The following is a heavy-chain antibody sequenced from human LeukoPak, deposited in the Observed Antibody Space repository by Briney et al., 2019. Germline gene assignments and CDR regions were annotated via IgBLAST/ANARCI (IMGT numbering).Heavy chain of an antibody. CDR2: IKPDGSFT. V-gene: IGHV3-74*01. CDR3: VNYNWHSLRDS. D-gene: IGHD1-7*01. CDR1: GFTFSSYG. J-gene: IGHJ5*01. Sequence: GGSLRLSCAASGFTFSSYGMHWVRQAPGKGLEWVSRIKPDGSFTAYADSVKGRFTISRDNAKNTLFLQMNSLRAEDTAIHYCVNYNWHSLRDSWGQGTLVTVSS.